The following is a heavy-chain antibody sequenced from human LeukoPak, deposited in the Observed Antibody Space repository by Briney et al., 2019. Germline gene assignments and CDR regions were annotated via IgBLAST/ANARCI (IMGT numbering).Heavy chain of an antibody. CDR3: TRGLGTVNDAFDI. CDR1: EFPFSYYA. V-gene: IGHV3-23*01. Sequence: GGSLRLSCAASEFPFSYYAMNWVRQAPGKGLEWVSSIGASGHGTYYAASVKGRFTISRDNSKTTLYLQMDSLTAEDTAVYYCTRGLGTVNDAFDIWGQGTMVTVSS. CDR2: IGASGHGT. D-gene: IGHD4-17*01. J-gene: IGHJ3*02.